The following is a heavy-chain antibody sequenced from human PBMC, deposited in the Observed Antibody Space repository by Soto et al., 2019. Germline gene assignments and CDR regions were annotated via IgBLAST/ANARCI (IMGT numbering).Heavy chain of an antibody. Sequence: GGSLRLSCAASGFTVSSNYMTWVRQAPGKGLEWVSAIYSGGSTYYADSVKGRFTISGDNSKNTLYLQMNSLRAEDTAVYYCARDIPYCGGVCHDAFDIWGQGTMVTVSS. J-gene: IGHJ3*02. CDR1: GFTVSSNY. CDR2: IYSGGST. D-gene: IGHD2-21*02. V-gene: IGHV3-53*01. CDR3: ARDIPYCGGVCHDAFDI.